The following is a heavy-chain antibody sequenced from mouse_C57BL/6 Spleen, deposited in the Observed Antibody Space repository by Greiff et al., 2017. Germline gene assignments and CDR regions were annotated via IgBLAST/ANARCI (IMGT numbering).Heavy chain of an antibody. V-gene: IGHV5-6*01. CDR1: GFTFSSYG. CDR2: ISSGGSYT. Sequence: EVKVVESGGDLVKPGGSLKLSCAASGFTFSSYGMSWVRQTPDKRLEWVATISSGGSYTYYPDSVKGRFTISRDNAKNTLYRQVSSLKSEDTAMYYGARQAPEFITTVEAMDYWGQGTSVTVSS. CDR3: ARQAPEFITTVEAMDY. J-gene: IGHJ4*01. D-gene: IGHD1-1*01.